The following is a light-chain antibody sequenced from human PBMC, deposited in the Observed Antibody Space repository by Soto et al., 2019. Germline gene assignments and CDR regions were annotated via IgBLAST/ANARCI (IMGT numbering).Light chain of an antibody. V-gene: IGLV2-14*01. J-gene: IGLJ2*01. CDR2: DVN. Sequence: QSALTQPASVSGSPGQSITISCTGTSSDVDGYNYVSWYQYHPGKAPKLMIYDVNNRPSGVSNRFSGSKSGNTASLTISGLQAEDEADYYCQVWDSSSDHLVFGGGTKLTDL. CDR1: SSDVDGYNY. CDR3: QVWDSSSDHLV.